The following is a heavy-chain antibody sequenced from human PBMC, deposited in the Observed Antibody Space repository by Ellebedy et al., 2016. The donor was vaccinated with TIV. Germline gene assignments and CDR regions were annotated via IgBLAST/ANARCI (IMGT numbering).Heavy chain of an antibody. J-gene: IGHJ6*03. V-gene: IGHV4-59*08. CDR1: GGSISPHY. CDR2: IKYSGDT. Sequence: MPSETLSLTCSVSGGSISPHYWSWIRQPPGKGLEWIGFIKYSGDTPYNSSLQSRVTLSLDTSRGQFSLRLTSVTAADTAIYFCARRRFGSDPLINYHFYYYMDVWGEGTTVTVSS. CDR3: ARRRFGSDPLINYHFYYYMDV. D-gene: IGHD3-10*01.